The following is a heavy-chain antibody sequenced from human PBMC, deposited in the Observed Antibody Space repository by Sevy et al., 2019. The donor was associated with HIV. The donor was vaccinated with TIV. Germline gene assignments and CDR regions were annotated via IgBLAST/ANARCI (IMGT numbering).Heavy chain of an antibody. V-gene: IGHV3-11*05. D-gene: IGHD5-18*01. CDR2: ISTSSSYT. Sequence: GGSLRLSCTASGFTFSDYYMSWIRQAPGKGLEWVSYISTSSSYTSYPDSVKGQFTISRDNAKNSLYLQMNSLRVEDTAVYYCARGRDSYAGEASAFDYWGQGTLVTVSS. CDR1: GFTFSDYY. J-gene: IGHJ4*02. CDR3: ARGRDSYAGEASAFDY.